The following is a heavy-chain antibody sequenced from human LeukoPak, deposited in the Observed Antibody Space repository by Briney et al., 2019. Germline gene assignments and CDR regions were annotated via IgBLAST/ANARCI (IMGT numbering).Heavy chain of an antibody. CDR2: ISSSSTTI. Sequence: PGGSLRLSCAASGFTFSAYSMNWVRQAPGKGLEWVSYISSSSTTIYYADSVKGRFTISRDNSKNTLYLQMNSLRAEDTAVYYCAKDKVVAAGTFGFDYWGQGTLVTVSS. V-gene: IGHV3-48*01. CDR3: AKDKVVAAGTFGFDY. J-gene: IGHJ4*02. CDR1: GFTFSAYS. D-gene: IGHD6-13*01.